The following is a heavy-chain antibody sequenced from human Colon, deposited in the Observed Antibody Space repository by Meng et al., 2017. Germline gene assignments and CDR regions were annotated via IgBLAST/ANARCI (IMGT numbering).Heavy chain of an antibody. CDR2: TYYRSKWYN. CDR1: GDSVTSNTAA. Sequence: QVQLQQSGPGLVKPSQTLSPTSVISGDSVTSNTAAWNWIRQSPSRGLEWLGRTYYRSKWYNEYAVSVKSRMTFNADTSKNQVSLQVNSVTPEDTAVYYCARDHGYSYGLPLDYWGQGILVTVSS. J-gene: IGHJ4*02. V-gene: IGHV6-1*01. CDR3: ARDHGYSYGLPLDY. D-gene: IGHD5-18*01.